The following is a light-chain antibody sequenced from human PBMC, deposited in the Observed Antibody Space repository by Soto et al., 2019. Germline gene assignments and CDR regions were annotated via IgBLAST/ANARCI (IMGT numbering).Light chain of an antibody. J-gene: IGKJ4*01. CDR3: QQRANWPLT. CDR1: QSVINY. Sequence: DIVLTQYPATLSLAPGERAPLSCRASQSVINYLAWYQQKPGQAPRLLIYDTSNRATGIPARFSGSGSGTDFTLIISSLEPEDFAVYYCQQRANWPLTFGGWTTA. V-gene: IGKV3-11*01. CDR2: DTS.